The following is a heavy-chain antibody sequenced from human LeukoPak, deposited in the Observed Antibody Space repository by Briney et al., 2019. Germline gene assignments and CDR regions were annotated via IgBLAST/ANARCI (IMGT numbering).Heavy chain of an antibody. Sequence: ASVKVSCKASGYTFTSYDINWVRQATGQGLEWMGWMNPNSGNTGYAQKLQGRVTMTRNTSISTAYMELSSLRSEDTAVYYCASWNYGSGSYSGYMDVWGKGTTVTVSS. CDR3: ASWNYGSGSYSGYMDV. D-gene: IGHD3-10*01. J-gene: IGHJ6*03. V-gene: IGHV1-8*01. CDR1: GYTFTSYD. CDR2: MNPNSGNT.